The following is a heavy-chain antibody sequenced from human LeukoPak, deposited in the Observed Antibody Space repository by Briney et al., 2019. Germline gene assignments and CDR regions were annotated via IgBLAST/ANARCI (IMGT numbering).Heavy chain of an antibody. Sequence: PGGSLRLSCAASGFTFSSYAMSWVRQAPGKGLEWVSAISGSGGSTYYADSVKGRFTISRDNSKNTLYLQMNSLRAEDTAVYYRAKDLHIVVVTAFDYWGQGTLVTVSS. V-gene: IGHV3-23*01. J-gene: IGHJ4*02. CDR1: GFTFSSYA. CDR2: ISGSGGST. CDR3: AKDLHIVVVTAFDY. D-gene: IGHD2-21*02.